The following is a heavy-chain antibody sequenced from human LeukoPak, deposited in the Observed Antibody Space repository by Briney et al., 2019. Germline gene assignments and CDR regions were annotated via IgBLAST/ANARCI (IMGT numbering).Heavy chain of an antibody. CDR3: ARESTYYYYDNSGYLDY. D-gene: IGHD3-22*01. CDR1: GGSISSYY. J-gene: IGHJ4*02. V-gene: IGHV4-59*04. Sequence: SETLSLTCTVSGGSISSYYWSWIRQPPGKGLEWIGYIYYSGSTYYNPSLKSRVTISVDTSKNQISLKLSSVTAADTAVYYCARESTYYYYDNSGYLDYWGQGTLVTVSS. CDR2: IYYSGST.